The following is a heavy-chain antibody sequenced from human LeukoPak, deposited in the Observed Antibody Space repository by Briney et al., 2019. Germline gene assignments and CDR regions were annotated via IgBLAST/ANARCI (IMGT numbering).Heavy chain of an antibody. CDR1: RFTCSSSW. Sequence: GGSLRLSCAASRFTCSSSWMTWVRQPQGKGREWVATIKKDGRKKDYEESEKGRFNIYRDNDKNTLYLQKDRQRAEDTAVYFCARNLAYNAFDIWGQGTMVTVSS. D-gene: IGHD1-1*01. V-gene: IGHV3-7*01. J-gene: IGHJ3*02. CDR2: IKKDGRKK. CDR3: ARNLAYNAFDI.